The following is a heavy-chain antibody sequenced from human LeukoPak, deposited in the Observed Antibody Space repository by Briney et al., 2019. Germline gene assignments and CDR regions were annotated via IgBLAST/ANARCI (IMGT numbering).Heavy chain of an antibody. CDR1: GFTFSSYW. CDR2: IKQDGSEK. Sequence: GGSLRLSCAGSGFTFSSYWMSWVRQAPGMGLEWVANIKQDGSEKYYVDSVKARFTISRDNAKNSLYLQMNSLRAEDTAVYYCAGSSSSAFDIWGQGTMVTVSS. CDR3: AGSSSSAFDI. J-gene: IGHJ3*02. V-gene: IGHV3-7*01. D-gene: IGHD6-13*01.